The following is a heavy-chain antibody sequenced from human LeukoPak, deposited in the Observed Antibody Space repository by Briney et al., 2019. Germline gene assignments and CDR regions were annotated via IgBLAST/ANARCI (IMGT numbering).Heavy chain of an antibody. CDR2: IRYDGSNK. Sequence: PGGSLRLSCAASGFSFSSYGMHWVRQAPGKGLEWVAFIRYDGSNKYYADSVKGRFTISRDNAKDSLYLQMNSLRAEDTAVYYCARIGNYYDSSGYYLEGAFDLWGQGTMVTVSS. V-gene: IGHV3-30*02. CDR1: GFSFSSYG. J-gene: IGHJ3*01. CDR3: ARIGNYYDSSGYYLEGAFDL. D-gene: IGHD3-22*01.